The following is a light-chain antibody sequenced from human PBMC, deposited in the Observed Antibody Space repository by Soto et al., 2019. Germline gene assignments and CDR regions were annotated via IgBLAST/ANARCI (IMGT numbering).Light chain of an antibody. CDR1: QSISSY. CDR2: AAS. Sequence: DIPMTQSPSSLSASVGDRVTITCRASQSISSYLNWYLQKPGKAPKLLIYAASSLQSGVPSRFSGSGSGTDFTLTISSLQPEDFATYYCQQSYSTPRTFGQGTKLEIK. CDR3: QQSYSTPRT. V-gene: IGKV1-39*01. J-gene: IGKJ2*01.